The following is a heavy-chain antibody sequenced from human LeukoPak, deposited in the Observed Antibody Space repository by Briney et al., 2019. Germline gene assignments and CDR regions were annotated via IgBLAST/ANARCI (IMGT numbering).Heavy chain of an antibody. V-gene: IGHV3-23*01. CDR3: ARAGFVCNNTCYPNFDY. CDR1: GFTFSSYA. CDR2: FSVNDKTT. J-gene: IGHJ4*02. D-gene: IGHD2-15*01. Sequence: GGTLRLSCAASGFTFSSYAMSWVRQAPGKGLEWVSGFSVNDKTTYYADSVKGRFTISRDNSKNTLYLQMSSLRAEDTALYYCARAGFVCNNTCYPNFDYWGQGSLVTVSS.